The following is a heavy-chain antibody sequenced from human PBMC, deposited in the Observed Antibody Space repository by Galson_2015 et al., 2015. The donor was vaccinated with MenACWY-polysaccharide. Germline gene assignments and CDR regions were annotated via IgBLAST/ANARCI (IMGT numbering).Heavy chain of an antibody. CDR3: ARGGKYYYDSSGYLIWFDP. Sequence: SVKVSCKASGYGFSSYDINWVRQTTGQGLEWMGWMNPNSGNTGYAQKFQGRVTMTRNTSISIAYMELSSLRSEDTAVYYCARGGKYYYDSSGYLIWFDPWGQGTRVTVSS. J-gene: IGHJ5*01. CDR1: GYGFSSYD. CDR2: MNPNSGNT. D-gene: IGHD3-22*01. V-gene: IGHV1-8*01.